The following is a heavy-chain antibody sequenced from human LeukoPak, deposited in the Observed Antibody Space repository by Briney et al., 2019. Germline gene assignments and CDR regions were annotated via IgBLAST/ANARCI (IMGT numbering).Heavy chain of an antibody. CDR1: GYTFTSYG. Sequence: ASVKVSCKASGYTFTSYGISWVRQAPGQGLEWMGWISAYNGNTNYAQKLQGRVTMTTDTSTSTAYMELRSLRSDDTAVYYCARLWFGEGSDWFDPWGQGTLVTVSS. CDR2: ISAYNGNT. D-gene: IGHD3-10*01. J-gene: IGHJ5*02. V-gene: IGHV1-18*01. CDR3: ARLWFGEGSDWFDP.